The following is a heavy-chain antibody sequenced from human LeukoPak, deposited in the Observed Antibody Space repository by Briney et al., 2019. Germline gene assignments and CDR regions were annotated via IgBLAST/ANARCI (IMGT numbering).Heavy chain of an antibody. V-gene: IGHV1-18*01. CDR2: IGAYSGNT. CDR3: ARDIATIQHQD. D-gene: IGHD5-18*01. J-gene: IGHJ4*02. CDR1: GYTFTNYG. Sequence: ASVKVSCKASGYTFTNYGISWVRQAPGQGLEWMGRIGAYSGNTNYVEKFQGRVTMTTDTSTSTAYMELRSLRSDDTAVYYCARDIATIQHQDWGQGTLVTVSS.